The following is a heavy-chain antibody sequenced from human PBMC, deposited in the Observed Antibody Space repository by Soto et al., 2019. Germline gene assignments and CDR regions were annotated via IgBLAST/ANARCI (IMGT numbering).Heavy chain of an antibody. D-gene: IGHD4-17*01. CDR3: VKDALTTVAYYFDY. Sequence: XLXLSGEHSGFRFXDYGKHWVRQAPGKGLEWIAGISRDSRSISYGASMNGRFTISRDNANNSLYLQLNSMRADDTAFYYCVKDALTTVAYYFDYWGQGALGTVSS. CDR1: GFRFXDYG. CDR2: ISRDSRSI. J-gene: IGHJ4*02. V-gene: IGHV3-9*01.